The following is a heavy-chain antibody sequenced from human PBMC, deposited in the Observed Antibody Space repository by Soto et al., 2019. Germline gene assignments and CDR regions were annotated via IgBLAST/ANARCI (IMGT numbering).Heavy chain of an antibody. CDR2: IYPGYSDT. D-gene: IGHD1-1*01. V-gene: IGHV5-51*01. CDR3: ASQKTVIRGPLSSNWFDP. CDR1: GYTFTDYW. Sequence: EVQLVQSGAEVKKPGQSLKISCKGYGYTFTDYWIGWVRQMPGKGLELIGLIYPGYSDTRYSPSFQGRVTISADKSISTAFLQWSSLRASDTAMYYCASQKTVIRGPLSSNWFDPWGQGTLVTVSS. J-gene: IGHJ5*02.